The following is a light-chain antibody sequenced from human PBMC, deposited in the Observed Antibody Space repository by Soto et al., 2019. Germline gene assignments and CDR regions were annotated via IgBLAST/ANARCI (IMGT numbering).Light chain of an antibody. CDR3: HQRTNWLFT. V-gene: IGKV3-11*01. J-gene: IGKJ2*01. CDR2: DAS. CDR1: QCVSID. Sequence: EIVLTQSPATLSLSPGERATLSCSASQCVSIDLAWYQQKPGQAPRLLLYDASHRAPGIPARFSGSGSGTYLTRTISRQKPEYFAVYYCHQRTNWLFTFGQGTKLEIK.